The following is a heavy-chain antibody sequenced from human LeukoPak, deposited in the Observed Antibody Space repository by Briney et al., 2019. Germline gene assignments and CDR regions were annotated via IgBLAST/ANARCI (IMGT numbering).Heavy chain of an antibody. CDR3: AGTYYYDSSGYYPAFDY. J-gene: IGHJ4*02. D-gene: IGHD3-22*01. CDR2: INAANGST. Sequence: GASVKVSCKASGYSFTEYAMQWERQAPGRRLEWMGWINAANGSTKYSQKFQGRVTITRDTSASRAYMELSSLRSEDTAVYYCAGTYYYDSSGYYPAFDYWGQGALVTVSS. V-gene: IGHV1-3*01. CDR1: GYSFTEYA.